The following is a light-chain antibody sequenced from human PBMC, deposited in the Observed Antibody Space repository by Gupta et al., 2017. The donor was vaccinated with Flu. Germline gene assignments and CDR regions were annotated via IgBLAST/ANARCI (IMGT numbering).Light chain of an antibody. V-gene: IGKV3-11*01. CDR1: QSVSSS. J-gene: IGKJ1*01. CDR2: DAS. CDR3: QQRSIWPPWT. Sequence: ATLSLSPGERATLSCRASQSVSSSLAWYQQRPGQAPRLLIYDASNRAAGIPVRFSGSGSETDCTLTISSLEPEDFALYYCQQRSIWPPWTFGQGTKVEIK.